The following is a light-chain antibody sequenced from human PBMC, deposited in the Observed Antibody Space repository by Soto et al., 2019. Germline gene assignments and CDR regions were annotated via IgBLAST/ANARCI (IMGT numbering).Light chain of an antibody. CDR3: QHYKSYSEA. CDR1: QSISSW. J-gene: IGKJ1*01. Sequence: SPATVSVSVGPRVTITCRASQSISSWLAWYQQKPGKAPKLLIYDASSLESGVPSRFSGSGSGTEFTLTISSLQPDDFATYYCQHYKSYSEAFGQGTRWIS. CDR2: DAS. V-gene: IGKV1-5*01.